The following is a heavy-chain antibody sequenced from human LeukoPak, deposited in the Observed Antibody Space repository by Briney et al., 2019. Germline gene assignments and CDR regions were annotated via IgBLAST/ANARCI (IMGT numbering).Heavy chain of an antibody. J-gene: IGHJ4*02. D-gene: IGHD2-15*01. V-gene: IGHV4-59*01. CDR1: GGSISSYY. CDR3: ASGARYCSGGSCQHYFDY. Sequence: PSETLSLTCTVSGGSISSYYWSWIRQPPGKGLEWIGYIYYSGSTNYNPSLKSRVTISVDTSKNQFSLKLSSVTAADTAVYYCASGARYCSGGSCQHYFDYWGQGTLVTVSS. CDR2: IYYSGST.